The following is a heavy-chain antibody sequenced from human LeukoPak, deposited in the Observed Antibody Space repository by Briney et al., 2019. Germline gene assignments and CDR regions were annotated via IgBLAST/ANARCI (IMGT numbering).Heavy chain of an antibody. D-gene: IGHD3-3*01. Sequence: GGSLRLSCAASGFTFSSYSMNWVRQAPGKGLEWVSSISSSSSYIYYADSVKGRFTISRDNAKNSLYLQMNSLRAEDTAVYYCARDNRVVTIFGVVTRWWFDPWGQGTLVTVSS. CDR2: ISSSSSYI. V-gene: IGHV3-21*04. CDR3: ARDNRVVTIFGVVTRWWFDP. CDR1: GFTFSSYS. J-gene: IGHJ5*02.